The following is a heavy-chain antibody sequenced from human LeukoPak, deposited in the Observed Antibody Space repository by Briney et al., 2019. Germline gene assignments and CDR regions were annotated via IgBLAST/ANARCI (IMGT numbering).Heavy chain of an antibody. J-gene: IGHJ4*02. D-gene: IGHD3-10*01. CDR2: ISSSGSTI. CDR3: ARDPLGVRGSDY. V-gene: IGHV3-11*01. Sequence: GGSLRLSCAASGFTVSDHYMSWIRQAPGKGLEWVSYISSSGSTIYYADSVKGRFTISRDNAKNSLYLQMNSLRAEDTAVYHCARDPLGVRGSDYWGQGTLVTVSS. CDR1: GFTVSDHY.